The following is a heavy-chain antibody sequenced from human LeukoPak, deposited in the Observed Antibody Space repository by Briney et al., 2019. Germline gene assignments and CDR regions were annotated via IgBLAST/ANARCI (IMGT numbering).Heavy chain of an antibody. D-gene: IGHD3-22*01. V-gene: IGHV1-18*01. CDR1: GYTFISYG. Sequence: GASVKVSCKASGYTFISYGINWVRQAPGQGLEWMGWISADNANTNYAQILQGRVTMTTDTSTSTAYMELRSLRSDDTAMFYRARDEGYYDSSGYKYYLDYWGQGTLVTVSS. J-gene: IGHJ4*02. CDR3: ARDEGYYDSSGYKYYLDY. CDR2: ISADNANT.